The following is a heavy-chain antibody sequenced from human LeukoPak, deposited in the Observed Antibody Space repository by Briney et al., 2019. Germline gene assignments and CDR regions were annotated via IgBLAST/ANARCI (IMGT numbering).Heavy chain of an antibody. J-gene: IGHJ4*02. CDR3: ARDVDVDTAMVTSGYFDY. CDR1: GFTFSDYY. V-gene: IGHV3-11*01. CDR2: ISSSGSTI. Sequence: GGSLRLSCAASGFTFSDYYMSWIRQAPGKGLEWVSYISSSGSTIYYADSVKGRFTISRDNAKNSLYLQMNSLRAEDTAVYYCARDVDVDTAMVTSGYFDYWGQGTLVTVSS. D-gene: IGHD5-18*01.